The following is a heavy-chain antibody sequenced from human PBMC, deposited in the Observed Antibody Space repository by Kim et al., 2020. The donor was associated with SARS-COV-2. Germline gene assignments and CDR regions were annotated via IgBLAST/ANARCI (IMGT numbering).Heavy chain of an antibody. J-gene: IGHJ4*02. D-gene: IGHD6-19*01. V-gene: IGHV3-15*01. CDR3: TTLSVAGSSVDY. CDR2: IKSRTDGGTA. CDR1: GFTFSKAW. Sequence: GGSLRLSCAASGFTFSKAWMSWVRQAPGKGLERGGRIKSRTDGGTADNAAPVKGRFTISRDDSRNTLYLQMNSLKTEDTAVYYCTTLSVAGSSVDYWGQGTLVTVSS.